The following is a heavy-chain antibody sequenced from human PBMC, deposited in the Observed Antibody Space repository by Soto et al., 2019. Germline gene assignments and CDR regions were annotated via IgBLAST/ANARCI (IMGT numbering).Heavy chain of an antibody. CDR1: GGSISSGGYS. D-gene: IGHD2-2*02. J-gene: IGHJ4*02. Sequence: PSETLSLTCAVSGGSISSGGYSWSWIRQPPGKGLEWIGYIYHSGSTNYNPSLKSRVTISVDKSKNQFSLKLSSVTAADTAVYYCARGTPFSLLGYRENWGQGTLVTVSS. V-gene: IGHV4-30-2*01. CDR3: ARGTPFSLLGYREN. CDR2: IYHSGST.